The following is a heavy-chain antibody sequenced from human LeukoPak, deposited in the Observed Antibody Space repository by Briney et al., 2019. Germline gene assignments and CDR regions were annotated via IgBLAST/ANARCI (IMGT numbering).Heavy chain of an antibody. CDR2: IYYSGST. CDR1: GGSISSGGYY. CDR3: ARGDFWSGPIPLNWFDP. J-gene: IGHJ5*02. D-gene: IGHD3-3*01. Sequence: KTSETLSLTCTVSGGSISSGGYYWSWIRQHPGKGLEWIGYIYYSGSTYYNPSLKSRVTISVDTSKNQFSLKLSSVTAADTAVYYCARGDFWSGPIPLNWFDPWGQGTLVTVSS. V-gene: IGHV4-31*03.